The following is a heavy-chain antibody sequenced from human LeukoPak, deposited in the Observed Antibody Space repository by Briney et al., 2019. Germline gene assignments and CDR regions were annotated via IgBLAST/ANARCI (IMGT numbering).Heavy chain of an antibody. D-gene: IGHD2-15*01. CDR3: ARILYGGAFDI. CDR2: INSDGSST. V-gene: IGHV3-74*01. CDR1: GFTFSSYW. Sequence: GGSLRLSCAASGFTFSSYWMHWVRQAPGKGLVWVSRINSDGSSTSYADSVKGRLTISRDNAKNTLYLQMNSLRAEDTAVYYCARILYGGAFDIWGQGTMVTVSS. J-gene: IGHJ3*02.